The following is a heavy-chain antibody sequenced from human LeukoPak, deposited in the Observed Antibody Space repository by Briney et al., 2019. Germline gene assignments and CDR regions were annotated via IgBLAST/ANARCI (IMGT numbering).Heavy chain of an antibody. CDR2: ISYDGSNK. D-gene: IGHD5-12*01. V-gene: IGHV3-30*04. CDR3: ARDGDSGYDFGRFDY. J-gene: IGHJ4*02. Sequence: GGSLRLSCAASGSTFSSYAMHWVRQAPGKGLEWVAVISYDGSNKYYADSVKGRFTISRDNSKNTLYLQMNSLRAEDTAVYYCARDGDSGYDFGRFDYWGQGTLVTVSS. CDR1: GSTFSSYA.